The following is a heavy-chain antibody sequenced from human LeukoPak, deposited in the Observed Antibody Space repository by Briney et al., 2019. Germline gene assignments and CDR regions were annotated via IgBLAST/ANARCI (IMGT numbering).Heavy chain of an antibody. CDR3: ARSPSHGSEHYYFDY. V-gene: IGHV4-59*08. J-gene: IGHJ4*02. D-gene: IGHD3-10*01. CDR1: GGSISSYY. Sequence: PSETLSLTCTVSGGSISSYYWSWIRQPPGKGLEWIGYIYYSGSTNYNPSLKSRVTISVDTSKNQFSLKLSPVTAADTAVYYCARSPSHGSEHYYFDYWGQGTLVTVSS. CDR2: IYYSGST.